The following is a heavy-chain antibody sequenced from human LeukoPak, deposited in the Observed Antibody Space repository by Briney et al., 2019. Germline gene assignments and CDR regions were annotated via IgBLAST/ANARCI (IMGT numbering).Heavy chain of an antibody. D-gene: IGHD2-15*01. V-gene: IGHV3-33*08. CDR1: GFTVSNTY. J-gene: IGHJ4*02. CDR2: IWYDGSNT. Sequence: GGSLRLSCAASGFTVSNTYMSWVRQAPGKGLEWVAVIWYDGSNTYYADSVKGRFTISRDNSKNTLYLQMNSLRAEDTAVYYCARIGYCSGGSCYWVYFDYWGQGTLVTVSS. CDR3: ARIGYCSGGSCYWVYFDY.